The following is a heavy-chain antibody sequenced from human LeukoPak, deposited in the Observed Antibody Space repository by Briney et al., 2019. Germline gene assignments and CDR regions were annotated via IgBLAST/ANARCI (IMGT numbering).Heavy chain of an antibody. CDR2: ISAYNGNT. D-gene: IGHD3-10*01. CDR3: ARARLYYYGSGSYYCRY. V-gene: IGHV1-18*01. CDR1: GYTFTSYG. Sequence: ASVKVSCKASGYTFTSYGISWVRQAPGQGLEWMGWISAYNGNTNYAQKLQGRVTMTTDTSTSTAYMELRSLRSDDTAVYYCARARLYYYGSGSYYCRYWGQGTLVTVSS. J-gene: IGHJ4*02.